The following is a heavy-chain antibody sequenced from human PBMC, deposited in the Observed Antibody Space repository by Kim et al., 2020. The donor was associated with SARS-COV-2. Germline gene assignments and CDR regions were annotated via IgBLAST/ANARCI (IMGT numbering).Heavy chain of an antibody. D-gene: IGHD4-17*01. Sequence: NPSLKSRVTISVDTSKNQFSLKLSSVTAADTAVYYCASIGPPTTVTTSDIWGQGTMVTVSS. V-gene: IGHV4-31*02. CDR3: ASIGPPTTVTTSDI. J-gene: IGHJ3*02.